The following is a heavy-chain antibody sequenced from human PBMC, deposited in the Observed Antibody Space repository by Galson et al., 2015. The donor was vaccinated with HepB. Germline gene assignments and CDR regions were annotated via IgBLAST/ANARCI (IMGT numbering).Heavy chain of an antibody. CDR1: GFPFSSYA. Sequence: SLRLSCAASGFPFSSYAMHWVRQAPGKGLEWVAVISYDGNNKNYVASVKGRFSISRDNSKNTLFLQMNSLRPEDTAVYYCARDPWENAEYFQHWGQGTLLTVSS. CDR3: ARDPWENAEYFQH. J-gene: IGHJ1*01. CDR2: ISYDGNNK. V-gene: IGHV3-30-3*01. D-gene: IGHD1-26*01.